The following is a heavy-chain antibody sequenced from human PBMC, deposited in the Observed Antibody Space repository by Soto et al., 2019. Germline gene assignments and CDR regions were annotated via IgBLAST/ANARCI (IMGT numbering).Heavy chain of an antibody. D-gene: IGHD3-22*01. J-gene: IGHJ4*02. CDR3: AKGSDSSGYPPIDY. Sequence: EVQLLESGGGLVQPGGSLRLSCAASGFTFSSYAMSWVRQAPGKGLEWVSVISGSGGTTYYADSVKGRFTISIDNAKNTLYLQMNSLRAEDTAVDYCAKGSDSSGYPPIDYWGQGTLVTVSS. CDR1: GFTFSSYA. V-gene: IGHV3-23*01. CDR2: ISGSGGTT.